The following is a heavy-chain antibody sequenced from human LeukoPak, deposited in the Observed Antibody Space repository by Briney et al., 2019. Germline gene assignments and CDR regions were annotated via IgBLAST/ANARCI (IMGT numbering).Heavy chain of an antibody. Sequence: GASVKVSCKASGYTFTSYGISWVRQAPGQGLEWMGWISAYNGNTNYAQKPQGRVTMTTDTSTSTAYMELRSLRSDDTAVYYCTARHMVRGVWVDYWGQGTLVTVSS. V-gene: IGHV1-18*01. CDR2: ISAYNGNT. CDR3: TARHMVRGVWVDY. J-gene: IGHJ4*02. D-gene: IGHD3-10*01. CDR1: GYTFTSYG.